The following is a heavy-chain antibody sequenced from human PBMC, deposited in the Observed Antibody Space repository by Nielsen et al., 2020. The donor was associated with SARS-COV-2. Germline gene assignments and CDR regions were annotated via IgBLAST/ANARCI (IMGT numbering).Heavy chain of an antibody. CDR1: GGSFSGYY. V-gene: IGHV4-34*01. Sequence: SETLSLTCAVYGGSFSGYYWTWIRQPPGKGLQWIGEIEPSGRTNYTPSLKGRVTISVDTSKNQFSLKLSSVTAADTAVYYCARGSEGWLQQYGMDVWGQGTTVTVSS. CDR3: ARGSEGWLQQYGMDV. D-gene: IGHD5-24*01. CDR2: IEPSGRT. J-gene: IGHJ6*02.